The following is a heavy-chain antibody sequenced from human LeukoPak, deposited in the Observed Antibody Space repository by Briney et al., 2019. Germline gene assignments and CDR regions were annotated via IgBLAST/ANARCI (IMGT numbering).Heavy chain of an antibody. V-gene: IGHV1-8*01. CDR2: MNPNSGNT. CDR1: GYTFTSYD. D-gene: IGHD2-15*01. Sequence: ASVKVSCKASGYTFTSYDINWVRQATEQGLEWMGWMNPNSGNTGYAQKFQGRVTMTRNTSISTAYMELSSLRSEDTAVYYCARGIVVVVAADNWFDPWGQGTLVTVSS. CDR3: ARGIVVVVAADNWFDP. J-gene: IGHJ5*02.